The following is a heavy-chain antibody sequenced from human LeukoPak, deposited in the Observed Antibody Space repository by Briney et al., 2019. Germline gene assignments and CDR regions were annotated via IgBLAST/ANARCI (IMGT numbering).Heavy chain of an antibody. CDR2: ISSSGSTI. V-gene: IGHV3-48*03. CDR3: ARDRSPDYYGSGSYPHYFDY. D-gene: IGHD3-10*01. CDR1: GFTFSSYE. Sequence: PGGSLRLSCAASGFTFSSYEMNWVRQAPGKGLEWVSYISSSGSTIYYADSVKGRFTISRDNAKNSLYLQMNSLRAEDTAVYYCARDRSPDYYGSGSYPHYFDYWGQGTLVTVSS. J-gene: IGHJ4*02.